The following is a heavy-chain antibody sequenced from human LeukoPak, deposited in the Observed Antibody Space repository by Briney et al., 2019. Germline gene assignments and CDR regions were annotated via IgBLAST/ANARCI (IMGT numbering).Heavy chain of an antibody. CDR2: INPNSGGT. D-gene: IGHD5-12*01. V-gene: IGHV1-2*02. CDR1: GYTFTGYY. CDR3: ARVLSRALRSVFDY. Sequence: ASVKVSCKASGYTFTGYYMHWVRQAPGQGLEWMGWINPNSGGTNYAQKFQGRVTMTRDTSISTAYMELSRLRSDDTAVCYCARVLSRALRSVFDYWGQGTLVTVSS. J-gene: IGHJ4*02.